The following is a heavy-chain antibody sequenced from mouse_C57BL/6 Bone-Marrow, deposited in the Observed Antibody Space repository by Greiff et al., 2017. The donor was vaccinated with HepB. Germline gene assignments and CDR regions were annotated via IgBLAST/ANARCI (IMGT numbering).Heavy chain of an antibody. CDR1: GFTFSDYY. CDR2: ISNGGGST. D-gene: IGHD1-1*01. CDR3: ARGLLRGWYFDV. J-gene: IGHJ1*03. V-gene: IGHV5-12*01. Sequence: DVMLVESGGGLVQPGGSLKLSCAASGFTFSDYYMYWVRQTPEKRLEWVAYISNGGGSTYYPDTVKGRFTISRDNAKNTLYLQMSRLKSEDTAMYYCARGLLRGWYFDVWGTGTTVTVSS.